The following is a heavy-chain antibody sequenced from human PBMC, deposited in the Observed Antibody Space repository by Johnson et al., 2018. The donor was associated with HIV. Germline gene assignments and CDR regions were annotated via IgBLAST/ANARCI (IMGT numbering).Heavy chain of an antibody. V-gene: IGHV3-30-3*01. J-gene: IGHJ3*02. CDR3: ARAGYYGDNDAFDI. CDR1: GFTFSSYA. CDR2: ISYDGSNK. D-gene: IGHD4-17*01. Sequence: QVQLVESGGGVVQPGRSLRLSCAASGFTFSSYAMHWVRQAPGKGLEWVAVISYDGSNKYYADSVKGRVTISRDNSKNTLYLQMNSLRAEDTAVYYCARAGYYGDNDAFDIWGQGTMVTVSS.